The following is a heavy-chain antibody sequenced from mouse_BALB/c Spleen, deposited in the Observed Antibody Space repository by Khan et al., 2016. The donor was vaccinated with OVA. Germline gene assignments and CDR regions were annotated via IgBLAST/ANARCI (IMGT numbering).Heavy chain of an antibody. CDR1: GYSITSGYG. Sequence: EVQLQESGPGLVKPSQSLSLTCTVTGYSITSGYGWNWIRQFPGNKLEWMGYISYSGSTNYNPSLKRRISITRYTSKNQFFLQLNSVTTEDKATYYCARTARIKYWGQGTTLTVSS. J-gene: IGHJ2*01. CDR2: ISYSGST. D-gene: IGHD1-2*01. V-gene: IGHV3-2*02. CDR3: ARTARIKY.